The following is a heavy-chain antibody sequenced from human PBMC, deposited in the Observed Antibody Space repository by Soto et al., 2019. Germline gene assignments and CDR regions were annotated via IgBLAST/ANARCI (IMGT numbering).Heavy chain of an antibody. CDR3: ATRMGNFDWLLSFDY. J-gene: IGHJ4*02. CDR2: ISSSGSTI. Sequence: GGSLRLSCAASGFTFSDYYMSWIRQAPGKGLEWVSYISSSGSTIYYADSVKGRFTISRDNAKNSLYLQMNSLRAEDTAVYYCATRMGNFDWLLSFDYWGQGTLVTVSS. D-gene: IGHD3-9*01. V-gene: IGHV3-11*01. CDR1: GFTFSDYY.